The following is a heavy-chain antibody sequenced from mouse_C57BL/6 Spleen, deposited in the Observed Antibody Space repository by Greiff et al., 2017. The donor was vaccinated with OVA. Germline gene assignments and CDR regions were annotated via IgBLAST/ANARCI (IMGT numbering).Heavy chain of an antibody. CDR1: GYTFTDYN. CDR3: AREVYYYGSSYVYYFDY. J-gene: IGHJ2*01. V-gene: IGHV1-22*01. Sequence: VQLQQSGPELVKPGASVKMSCKASGYTFTDYNMHWVKQSHGKSLEWIGYINPNNGGTSYNQKFKGKATLTVNKSSSTAYMELRSLTSEDSAVYYCAREVYYYGSSYVYYFDYWGQGTTLTVSS. CDR2: INPNNGGT. D-gene: IGHD1-1*01.